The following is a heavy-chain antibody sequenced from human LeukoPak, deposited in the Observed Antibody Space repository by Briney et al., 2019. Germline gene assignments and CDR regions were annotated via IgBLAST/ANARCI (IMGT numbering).Heavy chain of an antibody. CDR2: MNPNSGNT. CDR1: GYTFTSYD. D-gene: IGHD5-18*01. Sequence: ASVKVSCKASGYTFTSYDINWVRQATGQGLEWMGWMNPNSGNTGYAQKFQGRVTMTRNTSISTAYMELSSLRSEDTAVYYCVVLADTAMAKFDPWGQGTLVTVSS. V-gene: IGHV1-8*01. CDR3: VVLADTAMAKFDP. J-gene: IGHJ5*02.